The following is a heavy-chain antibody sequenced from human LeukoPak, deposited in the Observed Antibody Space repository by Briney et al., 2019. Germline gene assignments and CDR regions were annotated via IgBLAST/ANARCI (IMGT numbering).Heavy chain of an antibody. V-gene: IGHV3-64*01. CDR1: GFIFYSYA. Sequence: GGSLRLSCAASGFIFYSYAMHWVRQAPGRGLEYVSAISSNGGSTYYANSVKGRFTISRDNSKNTLYLQMGSLRAEDMAVYYCARDLRSSGSYLDYYMDVWGKGTTVTVSS. CDR2: ISSNGGST. D-gene: IGHD1-26*01. CDR3: ARDLRSSGSYLDYYMDV. J-gene: IGHJ6*03.